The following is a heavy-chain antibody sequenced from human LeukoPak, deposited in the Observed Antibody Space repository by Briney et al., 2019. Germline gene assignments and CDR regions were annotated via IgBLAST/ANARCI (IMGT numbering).Heavy chain of an antibody. V-gene: IGHV1-18*01. J-gene: IGHJ6*02. CDR3: ARDQMVRGVIVYYYGMDV. D-gene: IGHD3-10*01. Sequence: GASVKVSCTASGYTFTSYGISWVRQAPGQGLEWMGWISAYNGNTNYAQKLQGRVTMTTDTSTSTAYMELRSLRSDDTAVYYCARDQMVRGVIVYYYGMDVWGQGTTVTVSS. CDR2: ISAYNGNT. CDR1: GYTFTSYG.